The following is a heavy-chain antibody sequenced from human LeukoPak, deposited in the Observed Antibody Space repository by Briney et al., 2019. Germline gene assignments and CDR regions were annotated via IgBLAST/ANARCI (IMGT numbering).Heavy chain of an antibody. D-gene: IGHD3-16*02. V-gene: IGHV4-39*07. CDR1: GGSISSSSYY. CDR3: ARYDVWGTYRAFDY. Sequence: SETLSLTCSVSGGSISSSSYYWYSWGWIRQPPGKGLEWIGRIYYNRSTYYNASLKSRVTISLDTSKNQFSLNLSSVTAADTAVYYCARYDVWGTYRAFDYWGQGTLVTVSS. J-gene: IGHJ4*02. CDR2: IYYNRST.